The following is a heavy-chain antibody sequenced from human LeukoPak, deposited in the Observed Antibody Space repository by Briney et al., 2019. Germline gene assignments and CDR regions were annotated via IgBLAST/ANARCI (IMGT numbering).Heavy chain of an antibody. CDR2: ISSSGSTI. V-gene: IGHV3-48*03. CDR1: GFTFSSYE. J-gene: IGHJ4*02. Sequence: GGSLRLSCAASGFTFSSYEMNWVRQAPGKGLEWVSYISSSGSTIYYADSVKGRFTISRDNAKNSLYLQMNSLRAEDTAVYYCSSVSYGSGDTVYWGQGTLVTVSS. CDR3: SSVSYGSGDTVY. D-gene: IGHD3-10*01.